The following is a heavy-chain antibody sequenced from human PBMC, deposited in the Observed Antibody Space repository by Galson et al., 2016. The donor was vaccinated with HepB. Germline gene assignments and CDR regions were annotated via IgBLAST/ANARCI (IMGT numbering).Heavy chain of an antibody. CDR1: GFTFRRHW. CDR2: IKYDGSAK. Sequence: SLRLSCAASGFTFRRHWMSWVRQAPGKGLEWVATIKYDGSAKYYVDAVKGRFTVSRDNARNSLYLQMHSLRAEDTAVDYCPSNDVGWDQGTLVTVSS. CDR3: PSNDVG. D-gene: IGHD1-1*01. V-gene: IGHV3-7*03. J-gene: IGHJ4*02.